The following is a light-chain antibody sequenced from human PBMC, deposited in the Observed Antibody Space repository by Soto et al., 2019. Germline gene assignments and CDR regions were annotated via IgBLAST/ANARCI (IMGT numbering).Light chain of an antibody. CDR3: CSYAGSSTYV. V-gene: IGLV2-23*01. CDR1: SSDVGSYNL. Sequence: QSVLTRPASVSGSAGESITITCPGTSSDVGSYNLVSWYQQHPGKAPKLMIYEGSKRPSGVSNRFSGSKSGNTASLTISGLQAEDEADYYCCSYAGSSTYVFGTGTKVTVL. J-gene: IGLJ1*01. CDR2: EGS.